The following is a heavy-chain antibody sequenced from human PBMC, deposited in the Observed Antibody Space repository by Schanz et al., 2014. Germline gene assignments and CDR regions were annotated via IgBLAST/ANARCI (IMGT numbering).Heavy chain of an antibody. Sequence: EVQLVTSGGDLVQPGGSLRLSCAASGFTFNTSWFHWVRQPPGKGLLWVSRVSRDGSETTYVDSVRGRFTISRDTAKNTVFLQMNNLRAEDTAVYFCARDLSSLIQGDVWGKGTTVTVSS. D-gene: IGHD2-2*01. CDR3: ARDLSSLIQGDV. CDR1: GFTFNTSW. V-gene: IGHV3-74*01. J-gene: IGHJ6*04. CDR2: VSRDGSET.